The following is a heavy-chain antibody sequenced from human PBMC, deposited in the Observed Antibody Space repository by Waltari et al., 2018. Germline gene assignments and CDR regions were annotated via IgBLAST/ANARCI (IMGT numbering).Heavy chain of an antibody. CDR1: GFTFSSYG. V-gene: IGHV3-33*01. D-gene: IGHD4-17*01. Sequence: QVQLVESGGGVVQPGRSLRLSCAASGFTFSSYGMHWVRQAPGKGLEWVAVIWYDGSNKYYADSVKGRFTISRDNSKNTLYLQMNSLRAEDTAVYYCARETVTTRFDYWGQGTLVTVS. CDR2: IWYDGSNK. CDR3: ARETVTTRFDY. J-gene: IGHJ4*02.